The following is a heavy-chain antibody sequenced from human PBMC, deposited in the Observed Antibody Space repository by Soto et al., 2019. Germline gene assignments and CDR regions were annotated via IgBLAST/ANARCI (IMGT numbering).Heavy chain of an antibody. CDR3: ARDAGAGRYYDSSGWDAFDI. D-gene: IGHD3-22*01. CDR1: GGTFSSYA. J-gene: IGHJ3*02. Sequence: QVQLVQSGAEVKKPGSSVKVSCKASGGTFSSYAISWVRQAPGQGLEWMGGIIPIFGTANYAQKFQGRVTITADESTSTAYMELSSLRSEDTAVYYCARDAGAGRYYDSSGWDAFDIWGQGTMVTVSS. CDR2: IIPIFGTA. V-gene: IGHV1-69*01.